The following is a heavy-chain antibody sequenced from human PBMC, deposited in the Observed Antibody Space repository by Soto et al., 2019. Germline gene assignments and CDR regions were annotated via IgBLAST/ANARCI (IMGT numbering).Heavy chain of an antibody. D-gene: IGHD3-10*01. V-gene: IGHV3-23*01. CDR3: ARLRAVRGVIGY. Sequence: GSLRLSCAASGFTFSSNAMSWVRQAPGKGLEWVSAISGSGGSTYYADSVQGRFTISRDNSKYTLYLQMHSRRAEDTAVYYCARLRAVRGVIGYWGQGTLVTVSS. J-gene: IGHJ4*02. CDR1: GFTFSSNA. CDR2: ISGSGGST.